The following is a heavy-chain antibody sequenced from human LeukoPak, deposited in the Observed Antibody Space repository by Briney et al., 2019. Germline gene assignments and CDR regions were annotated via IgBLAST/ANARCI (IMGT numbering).Heavy chain of an antibody. Sequence: SQTLSLTCTVSGGSISRGGYYWNWIRQHPGKGLEWIGYIYYSGSTYYNPSLQSRIIITVDTSKNQFSLKLSSVTAADTAVYYCARDRQLGATGAFDIWGQGTVVTVSS. V-gene: IGHV4-31*03. CDR1: GGSISRGGYY. J-gene: IGHJ3*02. D-gene: IGHD1-26*01. CDR3: ARDRQLGATGAFDI. CDR2: IYYSGST.